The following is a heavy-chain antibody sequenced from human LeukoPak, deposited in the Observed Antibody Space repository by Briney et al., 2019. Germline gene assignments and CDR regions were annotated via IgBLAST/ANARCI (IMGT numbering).Heavy chain of an antibody. CDR1: VFTLSRNW. V-gene: IGHV3-74*01. CDR2: IYSEGSRT. CDR3: ERSGRGGAFDI. J-gene: IGHJ3*02. D-gene: IGHD1-26*01. Sequence: PGGSLRLSCAGSVFTLSRNWMHWVRQGPGKVRVWVSRIYSEGSRTSYAASVKGRFTISGNNAKNTLYLQVNSISVEDTAVYYCERSGRGGAFDIWGQGPMATVSS.